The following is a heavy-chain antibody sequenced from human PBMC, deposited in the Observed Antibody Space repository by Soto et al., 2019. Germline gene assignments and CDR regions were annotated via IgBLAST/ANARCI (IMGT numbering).Heavy chain of an antibody. D-gene: IGHD3-22*01. CDR3: ARAAMYYDSSGYYYYFDY. CDR2: IYHSGST. Sequence: QLQLQESGSGLVKPSQTLSLTCAVSGGSISSGGYSWSWIRQPPGKGLEWIGYIYHSGSTYYNPSLKSRVXXXVXRSKNQFSLKLSSVTAADTAVYYCARAAMYYDSSGYYYYFDYWGQGTLVTVSS. J-gene: IGHJ4*02. V-gene: IGHV4-30-2*01. CDR1: GGSISSGGYS.